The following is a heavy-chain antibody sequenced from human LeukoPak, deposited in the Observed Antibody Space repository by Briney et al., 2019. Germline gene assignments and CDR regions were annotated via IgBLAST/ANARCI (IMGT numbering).Heavy chain of an antibody. Sequence: SETLSLTCTVSGGSISSSNYYWGWIRQPPGKGLEWIGTIYYSGSTYYNPSLKTRVNISVDTSKNQFSLNLTSVTAADTAVYYCASSLRTDAFDIWGQGTMVTVSS. CDR2: IYYSGST. CDR1: GGSISSSNYY. V-gene: IGHV4-39*01. D-gene: IGHD4-17*01. J-gene: IGHJ3*02. CDR3: ASSLRTDAFDI.